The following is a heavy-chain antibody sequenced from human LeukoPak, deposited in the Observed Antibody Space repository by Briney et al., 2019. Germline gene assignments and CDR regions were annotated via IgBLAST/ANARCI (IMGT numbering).Heavy chain of an antibody. Sequence: SETLSLTCTVSGGSISSYYWSWIRQPAGKGLEWIGRIYTSGSTNYNPSLKSRVIMSVDTSKNQFSLKLSSVTAADTAVYYCATYSSSWLGYFQHWGQGTLVTVSS. CDR2: IYTSGST. J-gene: IGHJ1*01. D-gene: IGHD6-13*01. CDR1: GGSISSYY. V-gene: IGHV4-4*07. CDR3: ATYSSSWLGYFQH.